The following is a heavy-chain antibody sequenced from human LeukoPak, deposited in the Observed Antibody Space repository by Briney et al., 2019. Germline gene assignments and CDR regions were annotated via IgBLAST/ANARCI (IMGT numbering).Heavy chain of an antibody. CDR1: GFTLSSHA. D-gene: IGHD6-19*01. CDR2: ISYDGSNK. Sequence: GGSLRLSCAASGFTLSSHAMHWVRQAPGKGLEWVAVISYDGSNKYYADSVKGRFTISRDNSKNTLYLQMNSLRAEDTAVYYCAKVWAVAGTFDYWGQGTLVTVSS. V-gene: IGHV3-30*04. J-gene: IGHJ4*02. CDR3: AKVWAVAGTFDY.